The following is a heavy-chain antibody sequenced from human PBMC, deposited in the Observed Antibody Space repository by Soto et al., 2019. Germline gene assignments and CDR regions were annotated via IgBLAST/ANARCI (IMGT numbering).Heavy chain of an antibody. CDR2: IYPGDSDT. Sequence: GESLKISCKGSGYSFTSYWIGWVRQMPGEGLEWMGIIYPGDSDTRYSPSFQGQVTISADKSISTAYLQWSSLKASDTAMYYCAREYGSGSPLYYGMDVWGQGTTVTVSS. CDR3: AREYGSGSPLYYGMDV. D-gene: IGHD3-10*01. J-gene: IGHJ6*02. V-gene: IGHV5-51*01. CDR1: GYSFTSYW.